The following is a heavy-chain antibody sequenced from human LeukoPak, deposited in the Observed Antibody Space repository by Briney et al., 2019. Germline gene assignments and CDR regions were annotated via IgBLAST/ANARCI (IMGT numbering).Heavy chain of an antibody. D-gene: IGHD2-15*01. CDR2: IIPIFGTA. J-gene: IGHJ6*04. CDR1: GGTFISYD. Sequence: SVKVSCKASGGTFISYDINWVRQAPGQGLEWMGGIIPIFGTANYAQKFQGRVTITADKSTSTAYMELSSLRSEDTAVYYCARARYCSGGSCYWTPYYYYGMDVWGKGTTVTVSS. V-gene: IGHV1-69*06. CDR3: ARARYCSGGSCYWTPYYYYGMDV.